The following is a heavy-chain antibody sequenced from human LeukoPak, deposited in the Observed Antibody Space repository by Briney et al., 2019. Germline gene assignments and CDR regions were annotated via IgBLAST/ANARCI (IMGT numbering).Heavy chain of an antibody. CDR3: ARAEGGTSPFDY. D-gene: IGHD3-16*01. CDR2: ISYDGTNK. J-gene: IGHJ4*02. CDR1: GFTFSDYA. Sequence: GGSLRLSCAASGFTFSDYAMHWVRQAPGKGLEWVALISYDGTNKYYADSVKGRFTISRDNSRNTLYLQMNSLRAGDAAVYYCARAEGGTSPFDYWGQGTLVTVSS. V-gene: IGHV3-30-3*01.